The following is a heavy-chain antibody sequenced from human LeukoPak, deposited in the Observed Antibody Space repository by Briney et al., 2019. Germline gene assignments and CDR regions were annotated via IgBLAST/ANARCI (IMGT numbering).Heavy chain of an antibody. CDR1: GFTFSSYG. D-gene: IGHD2-15*01. V-gene: IGHV3-30*18. CDR3: AKDVGADYYFDY. J-gene: IGHJ4*02. CDR2: ISYDGSNK. Sequence: GGSLRLSCAASGFTFSSYGMHWVRQAPGKGLGWVAVISYDGSNKYYADSVKGRFTISRDNSKNTLYLQMNSLRAEDTAVYYCAKDVGADYYFDYWGQGTLVTVSS.